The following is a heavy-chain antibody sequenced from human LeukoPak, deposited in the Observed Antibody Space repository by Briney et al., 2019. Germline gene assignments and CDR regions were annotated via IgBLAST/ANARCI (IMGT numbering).Heavy chain of an antibody. Sequence: GGSLRVSCAASGFTVNSNHMSWVRQTPGQGRLEWVSVIYTDGRTFYTGSVTGRFTISRDSFKNTLYLQMNSLRAEDTAVYYCARGQIYGTGSYFFDHWGQGTLVTVSS. CDR2: IYTDGRT. CDR3: ARGQIYGTGSYFFDH. D-gene: IGHD3-10*01. J-gene: IGHJ4*02. V-gene: IGHV3-66*01. CDR1: GFTVNSNH.